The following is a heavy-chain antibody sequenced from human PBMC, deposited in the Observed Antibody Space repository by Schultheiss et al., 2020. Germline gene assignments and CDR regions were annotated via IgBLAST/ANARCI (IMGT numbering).Heavy chain of an antibody. CDR3: ARGKLAGVPAATEWFDP. CDR1: GGSFSSYY. V-gene: IGHV4-59*10. CDR2: IYTSGST. Sequence: SETLSLTCAVYGGSFSSYYWSWIRQPAGKGLEWIGRIYTSGSTNYNPSLKSRVTMSVDTSKNQFSLKLSSVTAADTAVYYCARGKLAGVPAATEWFDPWGQGTLVTVSS. J-gene: IGHJ5*02. D-gene: IGHD2-2*01.